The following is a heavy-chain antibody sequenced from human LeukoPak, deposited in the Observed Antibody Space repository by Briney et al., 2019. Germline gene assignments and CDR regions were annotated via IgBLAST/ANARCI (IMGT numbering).Heavy chain of an antibody. D-gene: IGHD6-19*01. CDR1: GYSFTSYW. V-gene: IGHV5-51*01. CDR3: ARQLGVGGLHSSGWDLPDY. Sequence: GESLKISCKGSGYSFTSYWIGWVRQMPGKGLEWMGIIYPGDSDTRYSPSFQGQVTISADKSISTAYLQWSSLKASDTAMYYCARQLGVGGLHSSGWDLPDYWGQGTLVTVSS. J-gene: IGHJ4*02. CDR2: IYPGDSDT.